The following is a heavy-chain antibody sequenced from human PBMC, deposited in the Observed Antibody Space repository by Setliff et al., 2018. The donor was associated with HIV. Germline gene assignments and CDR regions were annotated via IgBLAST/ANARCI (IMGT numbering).Heavy chain of an antibody. J-gene: IGHJ5*02. Sequence: PSETLSLTCTVSGGSISSGDYYWSWIRQPPGKGLEWIGYIYYSGSTYYNPSLRSRVTISLDTSKNQFSLKLISVTAADTAVYYCARYGGNSFWFDPWGQGTLVTVSS. D-gene: IGHD2-21*01. V-gene: IGHV4-30-4*08. CDR3: ARYGGNSFWFDP. CDR1: GGSISSGDYY. CDR2: IYYSGST.